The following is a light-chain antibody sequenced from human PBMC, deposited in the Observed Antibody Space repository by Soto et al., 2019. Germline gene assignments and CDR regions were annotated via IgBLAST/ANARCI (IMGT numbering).Light chain of an antibody. Sequence: DIQMTQSPSSLSASVGDRVTITCRARQNIIDYLTWYQQKPGKAPNLLIFSASTLQNGAPSRFSGSGSGTDFTLTISRLQPEDFATYYCQQSHSTPLTFGQGTKVEI. CDR3: QQSHSTPLT. CDR1: QNIIDY. V-gene: IGKV1-39*01. J-gene: IGKJ1*01. CDR2: SAS.